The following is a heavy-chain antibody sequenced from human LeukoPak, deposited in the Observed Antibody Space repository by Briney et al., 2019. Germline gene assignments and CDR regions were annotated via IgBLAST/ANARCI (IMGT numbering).Heavy chain of an antibody. CDR3: AKDTIPLMYRHYYFDY. J-gene: IGHJ4*02. Sequence: GGSLRLSCAASGFTFSSYGMHWVRQAPGTGLEWVVVISYDGSNKYYADSVKGRFTISRDNSKNTLYLQMNSLRAEDTAVYYCAKDTIPLMYRHYYFDYWGQGTLVTVSS. CDR2: ISYDGSNK. V-gene: IGHV3-30*18. CDR1: GFTFSSYG. D-gene: IGHD1-1*01.